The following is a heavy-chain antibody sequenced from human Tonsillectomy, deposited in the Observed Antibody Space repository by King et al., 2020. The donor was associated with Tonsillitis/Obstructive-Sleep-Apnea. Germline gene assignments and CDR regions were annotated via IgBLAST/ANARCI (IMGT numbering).Heavy chain of an antibody. CDR3: AGGYSSSWSSHYYYYMDV. CDR1: GFTFSDYY. D-gene: IGHD6-13*01. CDR2: ISSSGSSI. V-gene: IGHV3-11*01. Sequence: VQLVESGGGLVKPGGSLRLSCAASGFTFSDYYMSWIRQAPGKGLIWVSYISSSGSSIYYADSVKGRFTISRDIAKNSLYLQMNSLRAEDTAVYYCAGGYSSSWSSHYYYYMDVWGIGTTVTVSS. J-gene: IGHJ6*03.